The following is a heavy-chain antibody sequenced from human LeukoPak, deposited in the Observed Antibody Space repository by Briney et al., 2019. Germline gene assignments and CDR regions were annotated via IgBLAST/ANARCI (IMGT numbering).Heavy chain of an antibody. Sequence: SETLSLTCTVSGASIISSNYYWAWIRQPPGKGVEWIGSIYYTGITYYNPSLESRVTISVDTSKNQFSLKLSSVTAADTAVYYCARRYSSGWYVYWGQGTLVTVSS. D-gene: IGHD6-19*01. CDR2: IYYTGIT. CDR1: GASIISSNYY. V-gene: IGHV4-39*01. CDR3: ARRYSSGWYVY. J-gene: IGHJ4*02.